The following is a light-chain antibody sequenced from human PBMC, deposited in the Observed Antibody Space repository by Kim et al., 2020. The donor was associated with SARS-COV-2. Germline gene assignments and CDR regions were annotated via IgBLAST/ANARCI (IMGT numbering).Light chain of an antibody. J-gene: IGKJ2*01. CDR1: QHINQH. Sequence: SASVGDRVTITCPASQHINQHLNWYQHTPGRAPQLLIYEASILETGVTPRFSGRGYGTHFTLTIDGLQPEDAATYYCQQYVNHPYTFGRGTKLEI. CDR2: EAS. CDR3: QQYVNHPYT. V-gene: IGKV1-33*01.